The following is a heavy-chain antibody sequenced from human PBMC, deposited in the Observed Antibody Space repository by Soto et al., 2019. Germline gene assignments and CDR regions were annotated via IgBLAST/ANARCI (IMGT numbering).Heavy chain of an antibody. D-gene: IGHD3-22*01. CDR3: ARLDGNDYDSSGYYYYYYGMDV. CDR2: ISSSGSTI. CDR1: GLTFSDYY. V-gene: IGHV3-11*01. J-gene: IGHJ6*02. Sequence: QVQLVESGGGLVKPGGSLRLSCAASGLTFSDYYMSWIRQAPGKGLEWVSYISSSGSTIYYADSVKGRFTISRDNAKNXLYLQMNSLRAEDTAVYYCARLDGNDYDSSGYYYYYYGMDVWGQGTTVTVSS.